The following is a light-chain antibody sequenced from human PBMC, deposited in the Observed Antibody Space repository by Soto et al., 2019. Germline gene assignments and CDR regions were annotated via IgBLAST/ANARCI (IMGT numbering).Light chain of an antibody. CDR1: QTINNH. CDR2: GAS. Sequence: TQAPATLSASPGERATLSCRASQTINNHVTWYQLKDGQAPRLLIDGASNRATGIPDRFSGSGSGTDFTLTISRLEPEDFAVYYCQQYGSSGTFGQGTKVDIK. V-gene: IGKV3-20*01. CDR3: QQYGSSGT. J-gene: IGKJ1*01.